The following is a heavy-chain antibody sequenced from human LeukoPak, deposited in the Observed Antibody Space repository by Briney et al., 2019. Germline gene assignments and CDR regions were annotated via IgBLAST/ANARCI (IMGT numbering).Heavy chain of an antibody. J-gene: IGHJ4*02. CDR2: IYYSGST. Sequence: LRLSCAASGFTFSSYAMSWIRQHPGKGLEWIGYIYYSGSTYYNPSLKSRVTISVDTSKNQFSLKLSSVTAADTAVYYCARQKTGPFDYWGQGTLVTVSS. CDR3: ARQKTGPFDY. D-gene: IGHD1-1*01. CDR1: GFTFSSYA. V-gene: IGHV4-31*02.